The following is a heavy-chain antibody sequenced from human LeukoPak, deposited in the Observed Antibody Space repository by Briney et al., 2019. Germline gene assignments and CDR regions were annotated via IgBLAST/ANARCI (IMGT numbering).Heavy chain of an antibody. Sequence: GASVKVSCKASGYTFTSYGISWVRQAPGQGLEWMGWISAYSGNTNYAQKLQGRVTMTTDTSTSTAYMELRSLRSDDTAVYYCAREVKVVVASYYYFDYWGQGTLVTVSS. D-gene: IGHD2-15*01. J-gene: IGHJ4*02. CDR1: GYTFTSYG. CDR2: ISAYSGNT. CDR3: AREVKVVVASYYYFDY. V-gene: IGHV1-18*01.